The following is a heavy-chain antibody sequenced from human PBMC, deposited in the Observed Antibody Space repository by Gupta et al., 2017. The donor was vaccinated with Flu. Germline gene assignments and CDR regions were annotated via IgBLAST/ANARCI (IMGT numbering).Heavy chain of an antibody. CDR3: ARGRVPARYFYYMDV. V-gene: IGHV1-69*06. CDR1: SYV. D-gene: IGHD2-2*01. Sequence: SYVISWVRQAPGQGLEWMGGIIPIFGTAKYAQKFQGRVTITADKSTSIAYMEVSSLRSEDTAVYYCARGRVPARYFYYMDVWGKGTTVTVSS. J-gene: IGHJ6*03. CDR2: IIPIFGTA.